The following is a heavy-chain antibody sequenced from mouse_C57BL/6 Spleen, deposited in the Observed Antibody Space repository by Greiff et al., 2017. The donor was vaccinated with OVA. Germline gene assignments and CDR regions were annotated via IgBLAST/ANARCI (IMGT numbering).Heavy chain of an antibody. CDR1: GYTFTSYW. J-gene: IGHJ1*03. V-gene: IGHV1-69*01. Sequence: QVHLQQPGAELVMPGASVKLSCKASGYTFTSYWMHWVKQRPGQGLEWIGEIDPSDSYTNYNQKFKGKSTLTVDKSSSTAYMQLSSLTSEDSAVYYCARRSVRYWYFDVWGTGTTVTVSS. CDR3: ARRSVRYWYFDV. CDR2: IDPSDSYT.